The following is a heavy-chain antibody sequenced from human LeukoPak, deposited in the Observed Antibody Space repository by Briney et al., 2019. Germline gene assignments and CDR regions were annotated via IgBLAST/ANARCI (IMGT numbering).Heavy chain of an antibody. CDR3: ARPTSGMVDY. CDR1: GYSFTSYW. V-gene: IGHV5-51*01. CDR2: IYPGESDT. D-gene: IGHD4/OR15-4a*01. J-gene: IGHJ4*02. Sequence: GESLKFSCKGSGYSFTSYWIGWVRQMPGKGLEWMEIIYPGESDTRYSPSFPGQVTISAGKSISTAYLQWNSLKASDTAMYYCARPTSGMVDYWGEGSLVTVSS.